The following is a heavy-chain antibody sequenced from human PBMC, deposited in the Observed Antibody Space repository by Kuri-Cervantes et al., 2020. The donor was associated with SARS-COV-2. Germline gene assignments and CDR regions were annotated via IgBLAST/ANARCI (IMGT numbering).Heavy chain of an antibody. V-gene: IGHV3-30-3*01. Sequence: GGSLGLSCAASGFTFSSYAMHWVRQAPGKGLEWVAVISYDGSNKYYADSVKGRFTISRDNAKNSLYLQMNSLRAEDTAVYYCASQGRGYSSSGNSCFFDYWGQGTLVTVSS. CDR2: ISYDGSNK. CDR3: ASQGRGYSSSGNSCFFDY. D-gene: IGHD6-13*01. J-gene: IGHJ4*02. CDR1: GFTFSSYA.